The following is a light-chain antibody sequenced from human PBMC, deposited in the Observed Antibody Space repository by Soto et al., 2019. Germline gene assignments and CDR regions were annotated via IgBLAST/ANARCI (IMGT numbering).Light chain of an antibody. V-gene: IGKV3-20*01. CDR3: QQYGSSPPYT. CDR1: QSVSSSY. Sequence: EIVLTQSPGTLSLSPGERATLSCRASQSVSSSYLAWYQQKPGQDPRLLIYGASSRATGIPDRFSGSGSGTDCTLTISRLEPEDFAVYYCQQYGSSPPYTFVQGTKLEIK. CDR2: GAS. J-gene: IGKJ2*01.